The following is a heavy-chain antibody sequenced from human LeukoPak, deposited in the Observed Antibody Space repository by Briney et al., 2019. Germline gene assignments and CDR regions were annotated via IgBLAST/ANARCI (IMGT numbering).Heavy chain of an antibody. CDR1: GFSXXSDW. J-gene: IGHJ4*02. CDR2: IKHDESEK. V-gene: IGHV3-7*01. D-gene: IGHD3-16*01. CDR3: TRRLDD. Sequence: SLXLSCAXSGFSXXSDWMDWVRQAPGKGLEWVANIKHDESEKNYLDSVKGRFTISRDNAQNSLYLQMNGLRVEDTAVYYCTRRLDDWGQGTLVTVSS.